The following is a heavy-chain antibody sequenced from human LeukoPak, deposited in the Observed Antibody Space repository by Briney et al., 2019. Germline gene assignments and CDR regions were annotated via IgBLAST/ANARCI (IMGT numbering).Heavy chain of an antibody. V-gene: IGHV3-7*01. CDR3: ARWTGYSMGGFDY. D-gene: IGHD3/OR15-3a*01. J-gene: IGHJ4*02. Sequence: GGSLRLSCAASGFTFSNAWMSWVRQAPGKGLEWVANIKEDGSEKYYVDSVKGRFTISRDNAKNSLYLQMNSLRAEDTAVYYCARWTGYSMGGFDYWGQGTLVTVSS. CDR1: GFTFSNAW. CDR2: IKEDGSEK.